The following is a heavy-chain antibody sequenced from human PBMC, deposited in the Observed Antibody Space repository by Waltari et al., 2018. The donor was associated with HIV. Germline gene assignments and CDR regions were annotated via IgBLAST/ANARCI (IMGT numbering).Heavy chain of an antibody. CDR3: ARDPNYYDSSGYLCYFDY. Sequence: QVQLVESGGGVVQPGRSLRLSCAASGFTFSSYAMHWVRQAPGKGLEWVAVISYDGSNKYYADSVKGRFTISRDNSKNTLYLQMNSLRAEDTAVYYCARDPNYYDSSGYLCYFDYWGQGTLVTVSS. CDR1: GFTFSSYA. J-gene: IGHJ4*02. CDR2: ISYDGSNK. V-gene: IGHV3-30-3*01. D-gene: IGHD3-22*01.